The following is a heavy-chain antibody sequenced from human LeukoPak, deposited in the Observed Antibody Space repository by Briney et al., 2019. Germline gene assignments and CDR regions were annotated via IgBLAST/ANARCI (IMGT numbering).Heavy chain of an antibody. Sequence: GGSLRLSCAASGFTFSSYWMSWVRQAPGKGLEWVANIKQDGSEKYYVDSVKGRFTISGDNAKNSLYLQMNSLRAEDTAVYYCARATAMIAAGSFDLWGRGTLVTVSS. D-gene: IGHD6-13*01. CDR2: IKQDGSEK. CDR3: ARATAMIAAGSFDL. V-gene: IGHV3-7*01. CDR1: GFTFSSYW. J-gene: IGHJ2*01.